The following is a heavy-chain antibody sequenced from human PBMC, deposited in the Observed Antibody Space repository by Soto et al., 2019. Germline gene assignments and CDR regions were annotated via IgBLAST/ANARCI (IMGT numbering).Heavy chain of an antibody. D-gene: IGHD6-13*01. CDR3: ARDLAAGDH. CDR2: INPASGST. J-gene: IGHJ4*02. V-gene: IGHV1-46*01. Sequence: QVQLVQSGAEVKKPGASVKLSCRTSGYTFTHYYIHWVRQAPGQGLEWLGIINPASGSTNYAQDFQGRVTLTMDTSTTTVYMDLSGLRAEDTAIFYCARDLAAGDHWGREPWSPSPQ. CDR1: GYTFTHYY.